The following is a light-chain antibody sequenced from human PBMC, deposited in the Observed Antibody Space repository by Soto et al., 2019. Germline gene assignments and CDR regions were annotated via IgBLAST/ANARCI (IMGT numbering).Light chain of an antibody. CDR1: QGISTY. V-gene: IGKV1-8*01. CDR3: QQYYIYPRT. J-gene: IGKJ1*01. CDR2: AAS. Sequence: AIRMTQSPSSFSASTGDRVTITCRASQGISTYLAWYQQKPGKAPKLLIYAASTLQSGVPSRFSGSGSGTDFTLTISVLQSEDFATYYCQQYYIYPRTFGQGTKVEIK.